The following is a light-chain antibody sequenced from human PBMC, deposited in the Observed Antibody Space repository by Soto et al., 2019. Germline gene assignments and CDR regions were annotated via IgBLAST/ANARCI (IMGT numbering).Light chain of an antibody. V-gene: IGLV1-44*01. CDR1: SSNIRRNT. Sequence: QSVLTQPPSASRTPGQRVTISCSGSSSNIRRNTVNWYQQLPGSAPKLLIYGDNQRPSGVPDRFSGSKSGTSASLAISGLQSEDEADYYCQSYDSSLSADVFGTGTKLTVL. CDR2: GDN. CDR3: QSYDSSLSADV. J-gene: IGLJ1*01.